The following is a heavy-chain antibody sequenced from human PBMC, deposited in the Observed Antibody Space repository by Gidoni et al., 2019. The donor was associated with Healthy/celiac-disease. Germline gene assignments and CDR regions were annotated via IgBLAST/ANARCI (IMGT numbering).Heavy chain of an antibody. V-gene: IGHV3-53*01. CDR3: ARFEVVRGFFHY. CDR1: GFTVSSNY. D-gene: IGHD2-15*01. CDR2: IDSGGST. J-gene: IGHJ4*02. Sequence: EVQLVESGGGLIQPGGSLIFSCAASGFTVSSNYMSWVRQAPGKGLEWVSVIDSGGSTYYADSVKGRFTISRDNSKNTLYLQMNSLRAEDTAVYYCARFEVVRGFFHYWGQGTLVTVSS.